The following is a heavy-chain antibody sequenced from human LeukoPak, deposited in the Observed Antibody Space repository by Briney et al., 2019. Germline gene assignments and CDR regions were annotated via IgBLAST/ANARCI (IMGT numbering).Heavy chain of an antibody. CDR1: GYSISSGYY. V-gene: IGHV4-38-2*02. Sequence: SETLSLTCTVSGYSISSGYYWGWIRQPPGKGLEWIGSIYHSGSTYYNPSLKSRVTISVDTSKNQFFLKLSSVTAADTAVYYCAAGSDYWGQGTLVTVSS. J-gene: IGHJ4*02. CDR3: AAGSDY. D-gene: IGHD6-13*01. CDR2: IYHSGST.